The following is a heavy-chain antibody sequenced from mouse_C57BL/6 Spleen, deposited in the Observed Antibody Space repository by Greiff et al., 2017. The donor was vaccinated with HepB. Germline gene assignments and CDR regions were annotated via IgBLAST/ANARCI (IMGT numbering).Heavy chain of an antibody. J-gene: IGHJ4*01. CDR2: INYDGSST. Sequence: DVMLVESEGGLVQPGSSMKLSCTASGFTFSDYYMAWVRQVPEKGLEWVANINYDGSSTYYLDSLKSRFIISRDNAKNILYLQMSSLKSEDTATYYCARGGGFYYGSSPFAMDYWGQGTSVTVSS. CDR3: ARGGGFYYGSSPFAMDY. D-gene: IGHD1-1*01. V-gene: IGHV5-16*01. CDR1: GFTFSDYY.